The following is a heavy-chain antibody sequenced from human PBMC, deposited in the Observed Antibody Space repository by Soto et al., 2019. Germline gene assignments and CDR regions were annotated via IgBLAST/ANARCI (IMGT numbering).Heavy chain of an antibody. D-gene: IGHD3-22*01. CDR1: GFTFSSYS. CDR2: ISSSSSYI. V-gene: IGHV3-21*01. CDR3: ARDTNNYYDSSGYYRGYYGMDV. Sequence: KPGGSLRLSCAASGFTFSSYSMNWVRQAPGKGLEWVSSISSSSSYIYYADSVKGRFTISRDNAKNSLYLQMNSLRAEDTAVYYCARDTNNYYDSSGYYRGYYGMDVWGQGTTVTVSS. J-gene: IGHJ6*02.